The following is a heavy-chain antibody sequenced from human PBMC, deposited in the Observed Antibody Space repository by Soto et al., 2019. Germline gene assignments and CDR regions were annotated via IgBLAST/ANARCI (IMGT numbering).Heavy chain of an antibody. V-gene: IGHV4-4*07. Sequence: QLQLQEWGPGLVKPSETLSLTCTVSGGSFSSSYWSWIRQPAGKGLEWFGGIYTSGSTNYNPSLKSRVTMSVDTSKNQFSLKLSSVTAADTAVYYCARDWRYCTNGVCYPRGFDYWGQGTLVTVSS. CDR1: GGSFSSSY. D-gene: IGHD2-8*01. CDR3: ARDWRYCTNGVCYPRGFDY. CDR2: IYTSGST. J-gene: IGHJ4*02.